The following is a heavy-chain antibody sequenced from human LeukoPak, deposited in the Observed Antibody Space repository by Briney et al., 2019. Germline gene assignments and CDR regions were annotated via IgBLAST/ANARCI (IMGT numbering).Heavy chain of an antibody. CDR2: ISSSSSYI. CDR1: GFTFSSYS. CDR3: ARVVGATSGSGDY. V-gene: IGHV3-21*01. D-gene: IGHD1-26*01. Sequence: GSLRLSCAASGFTFSSYSMNWVRQAPGKGLEWVSSISSSSSYIYYADSVKGRFTISRDNAKNSLYLQMNSLRAEDTAVYYCARVVGATSGSGDYWGQGTLVTVSS. J-gene: IGHJ4*02.